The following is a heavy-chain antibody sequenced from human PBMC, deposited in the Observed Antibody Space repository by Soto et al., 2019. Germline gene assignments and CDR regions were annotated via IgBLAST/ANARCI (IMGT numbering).Heavy chain of an antibody. D-gene: IGHD2-2*01. CDR1: GGSISSGGYY. V-gene: IGHV4-31*03. CDR2: IYYSGST. J-gene: IGHJ4*02. Sequence: QVQLQESGPGLVKPSQTLSLTCTVSGGSISSGGYYWSWIRQHPGKGLEWIGYIYYSGSTYYNPSPKIRFTISVDTSKNQFSLKLSSVTAADTAVYYCARGLSIVLVPAAVFDYWGQGTLVTVSS. CDR3: ARGLSIVLVPAAVFDY.